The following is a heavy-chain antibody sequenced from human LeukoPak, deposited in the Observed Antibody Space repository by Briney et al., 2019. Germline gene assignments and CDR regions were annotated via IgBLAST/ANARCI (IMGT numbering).Heavy chain of an antibody. J-gene: IGHJ4*02. Sequence: SETLSLTCTVSGGSISSYYWSWIRQPPGKGLEWIGYISYSGSTNYNPSLKSRVTMSVDTSKNQFSLKLSSVTAADTAVYYCARQVPYYDFWSGPDLFDYWGQGTLVTVSS. CDR3: ARQVPYYDFWSGPDLFDY. D-gene: IGHD3-3*01. V-gene: IGHV4-59*08. CDR2: ISYSGST. CDR1: GGSISSYY.